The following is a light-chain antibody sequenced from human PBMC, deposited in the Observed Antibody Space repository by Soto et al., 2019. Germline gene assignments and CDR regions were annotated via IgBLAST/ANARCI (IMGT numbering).Light chain of an antibody. Sequence: QSVLTQPPSASGTPGQRVTISCSGSSSNIGSNYVYWYQQLPGTAPKLLINRNNQRPSGVPDGFSGSKSGTSASLAISGLRSEDEADYYCAAWDDSLSGVVFGGGTKLTVL. J-gene: IGLJ2*01. CDR2: RNN. CDR1: SSNIGSNY. CDR3: AAWDDSLSGVV. V-gene: IGLV1-47*01.